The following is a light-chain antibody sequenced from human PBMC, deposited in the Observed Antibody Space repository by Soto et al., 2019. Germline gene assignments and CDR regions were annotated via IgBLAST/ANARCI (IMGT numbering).Light chain of an antibody. CDR1: QSVSSN. CDR3: QQYNNWPIT. Sequence: DIVMTQSPDSLAVSLGERATLSCRASQSVSSNLAWYQQKPGQAPRLLIYGASTRATGIPARFSGSGSGTEFTLTISSLQSEDFAVYYCQQYNNWPITFGQGTRLEIK. CDR2: GAS. V-gene: IGKV3-15*01. J-gene: IGKJ5*01.